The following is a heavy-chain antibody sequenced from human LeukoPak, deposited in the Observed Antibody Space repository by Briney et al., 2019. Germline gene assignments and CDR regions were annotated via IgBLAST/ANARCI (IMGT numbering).Heavy chain of an antibody. Sequence: QAGGSLRLSCAASGFTFSNYAVSWVRQAPGKGLAWVSTISGSGGSTYYTGSVKGRFTISRDNSKNTLYLQMNSLRAEDTAINYRAKDTYDFWSGFDYWGRGTLVTVSS. V-gene: IGHV3-23*01. CDR2: ISGSGGST. J-gene: IGHJ4*02. D-gene: IGHD3-3*01. CDR1: GFTFSNYA. CDR3: AKDTYDFWSGFDY.